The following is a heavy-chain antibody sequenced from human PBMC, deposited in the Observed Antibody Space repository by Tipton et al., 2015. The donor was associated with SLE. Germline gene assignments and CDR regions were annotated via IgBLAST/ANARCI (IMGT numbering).Heavy chain of an antibody. D-gene: IGHD3/OR15-3a*01. CDR1: GGSFSGYY. CDR2: INHSGGT. V-gene: IGHV4-34*01. J-gene: IGHJ6*03. Sequence: GLVKPSETLSPTCAVYGGSFSGYYWSWTRQPPGKGLEWIGKINHSGGTKYNPSLKSRVTISVDTSKNQFSLKLSSVTAADTAVYYCARAPGLDRDYYYYYYMDVWGKGTTVTVSS. CDR3: ARAPGLDRDYYYYYYMDV.